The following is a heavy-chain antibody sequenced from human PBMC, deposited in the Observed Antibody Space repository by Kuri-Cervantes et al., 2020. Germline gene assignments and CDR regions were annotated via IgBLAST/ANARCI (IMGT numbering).Heavy chain of an antibody. D-gene: IGHD1-26*01. CDR2: IKQDRSEK. CDR3: ARDSRGGSHVPYELDY. CDR1: GFTFSNAW. Sequence: GESLKISCAASGFTFSNAWMSWVRQAPGKGLEWVANIKQDRSEKYYVDSVKGRFTISRDNAKNSLYLQMNSLRAEDTAVYYCARDSRGGSHVPYELDYWGQGTLVTVSS. J-gene: IGHJ4*02. V-gene: IGHV3-7*01.